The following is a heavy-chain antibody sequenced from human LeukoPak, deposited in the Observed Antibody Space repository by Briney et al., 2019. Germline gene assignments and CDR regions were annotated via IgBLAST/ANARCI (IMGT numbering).Heavy chain of an antibody. CDR1: GGSFSGYY. D-gene: IGHD2-15*01. J-gene: IGHJ4*02. V-gene: IGHV4-34*01. Sequence: SETLSLXCAVSGGSFSGYYWSWIRQPPGKGLEWIGEINHSGSTNYNPSLKSRVTISVDTSKNQFSVKLSSVPAADTAVFYCARGGGGSRFDYWGQGTLVTVSS. CDR3: ARGGGGSRFDY. CDR2: INHSGST.